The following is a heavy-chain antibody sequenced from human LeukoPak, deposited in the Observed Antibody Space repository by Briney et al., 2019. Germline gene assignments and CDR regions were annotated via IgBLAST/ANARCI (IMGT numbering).Heavy chain of an antibody. J-gene: IGHJ4*02. Sequence: ASVKVSCKASGGTFSSYAISWVRQAPGQGLEWMGRIIPILGIANYAQKFQGRVTITADKSTSTAYMELSSLRSGDTAVYYCARDLQGITIPRIWGQGTLVTVSS. CDR1: GGTFSSYA. D-gene: IGHD3-10*01. CDR2: IIPILGIA. CDR3: ARDLQGITIPRI. V-gene: IGHV1-69*04.